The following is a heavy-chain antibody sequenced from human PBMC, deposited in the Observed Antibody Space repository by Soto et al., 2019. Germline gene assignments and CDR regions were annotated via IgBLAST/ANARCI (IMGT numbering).Heavy chain of an antibody. J-gene: IGHJ4*02. CDR1: GGTFSSYA. CDR3: ASINYYDSSGYYPGY. Sequence: ASVQVSCKASGGTFSSYAISWVRQAPGQGLEWMGGIIPIFGTANYAQKFQGRVTITADESTSTAYMELSSLRSEDTAVYYCASINYYDSSGYYPGYWGQGTLVTVSS. V-gene: IGHV1-69*13. D-gene: IGHD3-22*01. CDR2: IIPIFGTA.